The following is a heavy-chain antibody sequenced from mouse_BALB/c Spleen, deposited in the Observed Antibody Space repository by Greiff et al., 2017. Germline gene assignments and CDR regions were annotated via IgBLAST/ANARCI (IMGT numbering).Heavy chain of an antibody. J-gene: IGHJ4*01. V-gene: IGHV1-20*02. D-gene: IGHD2-4*01. CDR2: INPYNGDT. CDR1: GYSFTGYF. CDR3: ARDGDDYAYAMDY. Sequence: VQLQQSGPELVKPGASVKISCTASGYSFTGYFMNWVMQSHGKSLEWIGRINPYNGDTFYNQKFKGKATLTVDKSSSTAHMELRSLASEDSAVYYCARDGDDYAYAMDYWGQGTSVTVSS.